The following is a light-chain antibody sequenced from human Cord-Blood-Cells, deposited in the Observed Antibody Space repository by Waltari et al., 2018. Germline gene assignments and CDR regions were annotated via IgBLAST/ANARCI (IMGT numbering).Light chain of an antibody. CDR1: SSNIGAGYD. CDR3: QSYDSSLSGYV. Sequence: QSVLTQPPSVAGAPGQRVTISCTGSSSNIGAGYDLHWYQQLPGPAPKLLIYGNSNRPSGVPDRFSGSKSGTSASLAITGLQAEDEADYYCQSYDSSLSGYVFGTGTKVTVL. V-gene: IGLV1-40*01. J-gene: IGLJ1*01. CDR2: GNS.